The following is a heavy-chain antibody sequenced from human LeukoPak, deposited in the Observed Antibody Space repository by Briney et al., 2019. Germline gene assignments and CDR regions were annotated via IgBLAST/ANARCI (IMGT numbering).Heavy chain of an antibody. CDR2: ISGSGGST. Sequence: GGSLRLSCAASGFTFSDYYMSWIRQAPGKGLEWVSAISGSGGSTYYADSVKGRFTISRDNSKNTLYLQMNSLRAEDTAVYYCAKDGKYSSGWPGGYWGQGTLVTVSS. V-gene: IGHV3-23*01. CDR3: AKDGKYSSGWPGGY. D-gene: IGHD6-19*01. CDR1: GFTFSDYY. J-gene: IGHJ4*02.